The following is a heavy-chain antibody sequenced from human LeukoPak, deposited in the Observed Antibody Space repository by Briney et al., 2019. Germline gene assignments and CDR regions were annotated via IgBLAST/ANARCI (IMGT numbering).Heavy chain of an antibody. CDR2: IRYDGSNK. V-gene: IGHV3-30*02. CDR1: GFTFSSYG. Sequence: GGSLRLSCAASGFTFSSYGMHWVRQAPGKGLEWVAFIRYDGSNKYYADSVKGRFTISRDNSKNTLYLQMNSPRAEDTAVYYCAKDQQQLVAEYYLDYWGQGTLVTVSS. J-gene: IGHJ4*02. D-gene: IGHD6-13*01. CDR3: AKDQQQLVAEYYLDY.